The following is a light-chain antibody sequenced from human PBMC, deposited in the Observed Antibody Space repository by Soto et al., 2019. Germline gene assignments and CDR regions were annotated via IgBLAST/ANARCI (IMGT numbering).Light chain of an antibody. CDR1: QSISSW. CDR3: QQYDSYPA. J-gene: IGKJ1*01. Sequence: DIQMTPSPSTLSSSVGDRVTITCRASQSISSWLAWYQQKPGKAPKLLIYKASSLERGVPSRFSGSASGTEFTLTISSLQPDDFATYYCQQYDSYPAFGQGTKVDIK. V-gene: IGKV1-5*03. CDR2: KAS.